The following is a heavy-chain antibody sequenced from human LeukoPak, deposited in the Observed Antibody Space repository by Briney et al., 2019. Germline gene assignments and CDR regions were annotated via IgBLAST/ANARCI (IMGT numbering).Heavy chain of an antibody. D-gene: IGHD6-19*01. CDR2: IYYSGST. J-gene: IGHJ4*02. V-gene: IGHV4-59*01. CDR3: ARGRQQWLVSD. Sequence: SETLSLTCTVSGGSISSYYWSWIRQPPGKGLEWIGYIYYSGSTNYNPSLKSRVTISVDTSKNQFSLNLSSVTAADTAVYYCARGRQQWLVSDWGQGTLVTVSS. CDR1: GGSISSYY.